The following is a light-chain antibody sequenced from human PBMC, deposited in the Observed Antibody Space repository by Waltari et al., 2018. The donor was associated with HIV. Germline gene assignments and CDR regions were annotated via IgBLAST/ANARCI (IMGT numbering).Light chain of an antibody. V-gene: IGKV3-20*01. CDR2: GAS. J-gene: IGKJ1*01. Sequence: EIVLTQSPGTLSVSPGERATLSCRASQSVRSPSLAWYQQKPGQAPRLLIYGASSRATCFPDRFSGSGSGTDFTLTISRLEPEDFAVYYCQQCGNSPWTFGQGTKVEIK. CDR1: QSVRSPS. CDR3: QQCGNSPWT.